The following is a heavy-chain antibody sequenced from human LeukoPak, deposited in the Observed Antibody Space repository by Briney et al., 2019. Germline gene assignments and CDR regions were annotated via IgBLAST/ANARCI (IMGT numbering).Heavy chain of an antibody. CDR2: IHSNGGST. V-gene: IGHV3-64D*06. Sequence: GSLSLSCPAPGSTLRAYALNWVGQAQAKGLAYVSAIHSNGGSTYYADSVKGRFTISRDNSKNTLYLQMSSLRTEDTAVYYCVKALGYCSGGSCLAFDIWGQGTMVTVSS. CDR1: GSTLRAYA. J-gene: IGHJ3*02. CDR3: VKALGYCSGGSCLAFDI. D-gene: IGHD2-15*01.